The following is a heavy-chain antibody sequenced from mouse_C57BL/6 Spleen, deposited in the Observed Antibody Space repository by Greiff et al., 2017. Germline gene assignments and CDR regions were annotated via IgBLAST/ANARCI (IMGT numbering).Heavy chain of an antibody. CDR1: GFTFSDYG. CDR3: TRRSNCVHWYFDV. V-gene: IGHV5-17*01. J-gene: IGHJ1*03. Sequence: EVQLVESGGGLVKPGGSLKLSCAATGFTFSDYGMHWVRQAPEKGLEWVAYISSGSSTIYYADTVKGRYTISRDNAKNTLFLQMTSLRSEDTAMYYCTRRSNCVHWYFDVWGTGTTVTVSS. CDR2: ISSGSSTI. D-gene: IGHD2-5*01.